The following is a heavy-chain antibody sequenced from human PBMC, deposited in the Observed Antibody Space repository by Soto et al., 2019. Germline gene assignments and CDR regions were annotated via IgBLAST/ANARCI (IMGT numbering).Heavy chain of an antibody. CDR2: ISGAAGST. V-gene: IGHV3-23*01. Sequence: GGSLRLSCAASGFIFSSYTMSWVRQAPGKGLEWVSAISGAAGSTYYTDSVKGRFTISRDNSKNTLYLQMNSLRAEDTAVYYCAKCVDWNYVYFESWGQGTLVTVSS. CDR1: GFIFSSYT. J-gene: IGHJ4*02. CDR3: AKCVDWNYVYFES. D-gene: IGHD1-7*01.